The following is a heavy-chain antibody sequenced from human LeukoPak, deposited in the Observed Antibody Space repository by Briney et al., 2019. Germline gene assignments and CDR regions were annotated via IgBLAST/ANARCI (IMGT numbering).Heavy chain of an antibody. CDR1: GGSISSGYYY. J-gene: IGHJ5*02. D-gene: IGHD2-2*01. CDR3: ARGFCTSTNCYQEEWFDT. V-gene: IGHV4-30-4*08. Sequence: SQTLSLTCTVSGGSISSGYYYWSWIRQPPGKGLEWIGYIYFSGSTYYNPSLKSRVTISVHTSKNQFSLSLSSVTAADTAVYYCARGFCTSTNCYQEEWFDTWGRGTLVTVSS. CDR2: IYFSGST.